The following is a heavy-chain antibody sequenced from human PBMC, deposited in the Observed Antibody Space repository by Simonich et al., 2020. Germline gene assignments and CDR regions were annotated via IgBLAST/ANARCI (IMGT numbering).Heavy chain of an antibody. J-gene: IGHJ3*02. CDR2: SNPNGGGT. V-gene: IGHV1-2*02. Sequence: QVQLVQSGAEVKKPGASVKVSCKASGYTFTGYYMHWVRQAPGQGLEWMGWSNPNGGGTNYAQKFQGRVTMTRDTSISTAYMELSRLRSDDTAVYYCARDPVVPAAIRNAFDIWGQGTMVTVSS. CDR1: GYTFTGYY. CDR3: ARDPVVPAAIRNAFDI. D-gene: IGHD2-2*01.